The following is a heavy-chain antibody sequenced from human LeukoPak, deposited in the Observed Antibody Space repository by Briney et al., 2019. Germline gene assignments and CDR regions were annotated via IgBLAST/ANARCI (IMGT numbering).Heavy chain of an antibody. V-gene: IGHV3-7*01. Sequence: GGSLRLSCAASGFTFSTHWMSWVRQAPGKGLEWVANIKADGGEEYYVATVKGRFTVSRDNAKNSLFLQMNSPSAEDTAVYYCRREYGRNDYPDNWGQGTLVTVSS. D-gene: IGHD1-1*01. CDR2: IKADGGEE. CDR3: RREYGRNDYPDN. CDR1: GFTFSTHW. J-gene: IGHJ4*02.